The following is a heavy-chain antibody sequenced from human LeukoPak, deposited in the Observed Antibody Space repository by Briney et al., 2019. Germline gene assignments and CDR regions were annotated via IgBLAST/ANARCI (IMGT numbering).Heavy chain of an antibody. CDR1: GITGSSND. J-gene: IGHJ4*02. CDR3: ARGPTVQEDLDY. V-gene: IGHV3-66*01. CDR2: IYSGGST. Sequence: GSLRLSCAASGITGSSNDMSWVRQAPGKGLEWVSVIYSGGSTYYADSVKGRFTISRDISKNTLYIQMNSLRAEDTAVYYCARGPTVQEDLDYWGQGTLVTVSS.